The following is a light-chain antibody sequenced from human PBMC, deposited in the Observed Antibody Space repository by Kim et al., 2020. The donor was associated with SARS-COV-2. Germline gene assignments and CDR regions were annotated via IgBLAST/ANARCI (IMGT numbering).Light chain of an antibody. CDR1: ENVRTF. CDR3: QETYSART. Sequence: SASVGDRVTISCRASENVRTFLNWYQQQPGKAPNLLFYAASTLQSGDPSRFIGSGSETAFTLTLSSLQPDDFATYYCQETYSARTFGHGTKVDIK. V-gene: IGKV1-39*01. J-gene: IGKJ1*01. CDR2: AAS.